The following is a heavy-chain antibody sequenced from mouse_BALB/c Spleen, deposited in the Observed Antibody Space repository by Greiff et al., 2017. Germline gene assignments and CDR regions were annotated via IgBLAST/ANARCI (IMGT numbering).Heavy chain of an antibody. D-gene: IGHD2-2*01. CDR1: GYTFTSYW. CDR3: ARGYEDFDY. CDR2: IYPGDGDT. J-gene: IGHJ2*01. Sequence: VKLMESGAELARPGASVKLSCKASGYTFTSYWMQWVKQRPGQGLEWIGAIYPGDGDTRYTQKFKGKATLTADKSSSTAYMQLSSLASEDSAVYYCARGYEDFDYWGQGTTLTVSS. V-gene: IGHV1-87*01.